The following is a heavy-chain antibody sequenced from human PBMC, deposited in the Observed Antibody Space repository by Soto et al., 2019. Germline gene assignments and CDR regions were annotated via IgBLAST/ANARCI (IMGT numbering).Heavy chain of an antibody. CDR3: ARAISAMAPFDY. V-gene: IGHV4-4*02. Sequence: QVQLQESGPGLVKPSGTLSLTCAVSGGSISSSNWWSWVRQPPGKGLEWIGEMYHSGSTNYNPSLKSRATISVDKSKNQFSLKLSSVTAADTAVYYCARAISAMAPFDYWGQGTLVTVSS. J-gene: IGHJ4*02. CDR2: MYHSGST. D-gene: IGHD5-18*01. CDR1: GGSISSSNW.